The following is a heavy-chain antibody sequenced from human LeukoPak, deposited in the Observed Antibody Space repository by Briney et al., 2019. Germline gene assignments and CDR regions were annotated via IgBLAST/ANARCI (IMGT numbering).Heavy chain of an antibody. D-gene: IGHD1-26*01. V-gene: IGHV4-59*01. J-gene: IGHJ6*03. Sequence: SETLSLTCTVSGGSIRSYSWSWIRQPPGSGLEWIGYIHHSRSTNYNPSLKSRVTVSVDTSKNQFSLILSSVTAADTAMYYCARVKESGGRMISGRFLDYKYYYMDVWGKGTTVTVSS. CDR1: GGSIRSYS. CDR3: ARVKESGGRMISGRFLDYKYYYMDV. CDR2: IHHSRST.